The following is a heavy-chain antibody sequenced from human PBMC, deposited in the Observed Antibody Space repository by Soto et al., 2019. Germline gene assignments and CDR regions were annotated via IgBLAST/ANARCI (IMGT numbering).Heavy chain of an antibody. Sequence: SETLSLTCTVSGGSISSGDYYWSWIRQPPGKGLEWIGYIYYSGSTYYNQSLKSRVTISVDTSKNQFSLKLSSVTAADTAVYYCARAHYYDSSGHTNWFDPWGQGTLVTVSS. CDR1: GGSISSGDYY. CDR2: IYYSGST. V-gene: IGHV4-30-4*01. CDR3: ARAHYYDSSGHTNWFDP. D-gene: IGHD3-22*01. J-gene: IGHJ5*02.